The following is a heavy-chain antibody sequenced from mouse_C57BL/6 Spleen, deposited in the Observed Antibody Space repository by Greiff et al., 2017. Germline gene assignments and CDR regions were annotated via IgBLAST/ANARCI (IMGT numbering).Heavy chain of an antibody. CDR1: GFTFSDYG. V-gene: IGHV5-17*01. CDR3: ARPGYSNSSWYFDV. J-gene: IGHJ1*03. D-gene: IGHD2-5*01. Sequence: EVKLVESGGGLVKPGGSLKLSCAASGFTFSDYGMHWVRQAPEKGLEWVAYISSGSSTIYYAGNVKGRFTISRDNAKNTLFLQMTSLRSEDTAMYYCARPGYSNSSWYFDVWGTGTTVTVSS. CDR2: ISSGSSTI.